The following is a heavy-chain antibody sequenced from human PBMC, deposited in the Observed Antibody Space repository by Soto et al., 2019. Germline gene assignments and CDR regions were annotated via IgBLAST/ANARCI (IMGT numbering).Heavy chain of an antibody. V-gene: IGHV3-53*01. CDR3: VRDRRVATFYYYGMDV. CDR1: GFTVSSNY. D-gene: IGHD2-21*02. CDR2: IYNSGRT. Sequence: PGGSLRLSCAASGFTVSSNYMSWVRQAPGKGLEWVSIIYNSGRTYYADSVKGRFTISRDKSNNTLYLQMNSLRAEDTAVYYCVRDRRVATFYYYGMDVWGQGTTVTVSS. J-gene: IGHJ6*02.